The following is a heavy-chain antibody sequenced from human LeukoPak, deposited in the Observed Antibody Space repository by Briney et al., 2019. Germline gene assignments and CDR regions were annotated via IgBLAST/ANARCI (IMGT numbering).Heavy chain of an antibody. CDR1: GDSINNNNYY. V-gene: IGHV4-39*07. CDR2: VYYTGAS. J-gene: IGHJ4*02. Sequence: PSETLSLTCTVSGDSINNNNYYWGWIRQPPGKGLEWIGSVYYTGASYYNPSLKSRVTISIDTSKKHFSLKLTSVTAADTAVYYCARGAPPQNWGQGTLVTVSS. CDR3: ARGAPPQN.